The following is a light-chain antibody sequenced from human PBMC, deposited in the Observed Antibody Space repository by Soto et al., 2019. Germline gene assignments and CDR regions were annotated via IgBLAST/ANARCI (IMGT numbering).Light chain of an antibody. V-gene: IGKV1-5*01. CDR3: QQYDSYPWT. J-gene: IGKJ1*01. Sequence: DIQMTQSPSTLSASVGDRVTITCRASQSISSWLAWYQQKPGKAPKLLIYDAYNLESGVPSRFSGSGAGTEFSPTIISLKPDDCTTYYCQQYDSYPWTFGQGSKVEIK. CDR2: DAY. CDR1: QSISSW.